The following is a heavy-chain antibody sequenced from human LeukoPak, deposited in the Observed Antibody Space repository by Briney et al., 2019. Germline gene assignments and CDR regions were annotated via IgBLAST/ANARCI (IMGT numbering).Heavy chain of an antibody. CDR3: AKGGKWDVTPFDY. CDR2: ISGGGGST. J-gene: IGHJ4*02. D-gene: IGHD1-26*01. CDR1: GFTFSSYG. Sequence: GGSLRLSCAASGFTFSSYGMHWVRQAPGKGLEWVSTISGGGGSTYYADSVRGRFTISRDNSKNTLYLQVNSLRAEDTAVYYCAKGGKWDVTPFDYWGQGTLVTVSS. V-gene: IGHV3-23*01.